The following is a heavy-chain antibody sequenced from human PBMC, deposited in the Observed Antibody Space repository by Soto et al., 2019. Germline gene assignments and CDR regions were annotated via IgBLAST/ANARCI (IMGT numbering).Heavy chain of an antibody. J-gene: IGHJ4*02. Sequence: QVQLQESGPGLVEPSGTLSLTCAVSGDSISSSHWWSWVRQSPGKGLEWIGEIFHSGTTKYNPSLERRVTMSVDKSKNQLSLKRNSVTAADTAVYYCARQLERGGLPEGFEYWGQGTLATVSS. CDR1: GDSISSSHW. CDR2: IFHSGTT. V-gene: IGHV4-4*02. CDR3: ARQLERGGLPEGFEY. D-gene: IGHD1-1*01.